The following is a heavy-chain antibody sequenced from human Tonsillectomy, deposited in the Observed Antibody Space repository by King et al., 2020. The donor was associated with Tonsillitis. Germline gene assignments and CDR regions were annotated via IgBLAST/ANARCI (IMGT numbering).Heavy chain of an antibody. J-gene: IGHJ6*03. V-gene: IGHV3-23*04. CDR3: ANCGVGLWSAIRGGDYFYFYMEV. D-gene: IGHD2-21*01. CDR1: KFTFSSYA. CDR2: ISGSGGIT. Sequence: VQLVESGGGLVLPGGSLRLSCAASKFTFSSYAMSWVRQAPGKGLEWVSSISGSGGITYYADSVKGRFTISRDNSKNTLYMQMNSLRAEDTAVYYCANCGVGLWSAIRGGDYFYFYMEVWGKGTAVTVSS.